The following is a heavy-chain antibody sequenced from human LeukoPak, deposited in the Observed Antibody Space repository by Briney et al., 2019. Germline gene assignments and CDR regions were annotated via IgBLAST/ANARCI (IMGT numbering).Heavy chain of an antibody. Sequence: GRSLRLSCAASGLTFSSYAMSWVRQAPGKGLERVSTISGSGGTTYYADSVEGQFTISRDNSKNTVSLQMNSLRAEDTAIYYCAKSVSPGGYVGSLYFFDDWGQGTLVTVSS. J-gene: IGHJ4*02. CDR1: GLTFSSYA. CDR3: AKSVSPGGYVGSLYFFDD. D-gene: IGHD1-26*01. CDR2: ISGSGGTT. V-gene: IGHV3-23*01.